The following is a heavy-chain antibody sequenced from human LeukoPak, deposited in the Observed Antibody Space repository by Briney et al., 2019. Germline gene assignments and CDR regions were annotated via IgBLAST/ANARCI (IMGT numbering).Heavy chain of an antibody. D-gene: IGHD1-26*01. Sequence: PGGSLRLSCTASGFTFGDYAMSWFRQAPGKGLEWVGFIRSKAYGGTTEYAASVKGRFTISRDDSKSIAYLQMNSLKTEDTAVYYCTRPAFGGSYYSAFDYWGQGTLVTVSS. CDR2: IRSKAYGGTT. CDR1: GFTFGDYA. J-gene: IGHJ4*02. V-gene: IGHV3-49*03. CDR3: TRPAFGGSYYSAFDY.